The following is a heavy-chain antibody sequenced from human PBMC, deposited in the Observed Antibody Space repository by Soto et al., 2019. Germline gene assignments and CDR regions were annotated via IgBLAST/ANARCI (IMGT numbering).Heavy chain of an antibody. CDR3: ARDLPYCGGDCYLGRLDY. V-gene: IGHV4-34*01. Sequence: PSETLSLTCAVYGGSFSGYYWTWIRQPPGTGLEWIGEINHSGSTNYNPSLKSRVTISVDTSKNQFSLKLTSVTAADTAVYYCARDLPYCGGDCYLGRLDYWGQGTLVTVSS. CDR1: GGSFSGYY. J-gene: IGHJ4*02. CDR2: INHSGST. D-gene: IGHD2-21*02.